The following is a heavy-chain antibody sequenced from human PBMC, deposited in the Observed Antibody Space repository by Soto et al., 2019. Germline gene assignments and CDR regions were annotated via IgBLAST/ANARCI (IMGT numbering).Heavy chain of an antibody. CDR3: AHRLNTVSTLFCY. CDR1: GFSLSTSGVA. Sequence: QIPVKESGPSLVQPTQPLTLTCTCSGFSLSTSGVAVGWIRQPPGKALAWLALIYWNDDKRYSPSSKNRLTITKGTSKIPVVLTMTNMDPVDTATYYCAHRLNTVSTLFCYWGQGTLVTVSA. CDR2: IYWNDDK. V-gene: IGHV2-5*01. J-gene: IGHJ4*02. D-gene: IGHD4-17*01.